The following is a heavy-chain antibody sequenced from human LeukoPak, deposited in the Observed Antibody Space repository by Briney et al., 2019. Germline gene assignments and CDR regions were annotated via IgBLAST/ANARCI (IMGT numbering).Heavy chain of an antibody. D-gene: IGHD3-22*01. J-gene: IGHJ4*02. CDR3: ARGTTYYYDSSGYY. V-gene: IGHV3-11*01. Sequence: PGGSLRLSCAASGFTFSSYAMSWIRQAPGKGLEWVSYISSSGSTIYYADSVKGRFTISRDNAKNSLYLQMNSLRAEDTAVYYCARGTTYYYDSSGYYWGQGTLVTVSS. CDR1: GFTFSSYA. CDR2: ISSSGSTI.